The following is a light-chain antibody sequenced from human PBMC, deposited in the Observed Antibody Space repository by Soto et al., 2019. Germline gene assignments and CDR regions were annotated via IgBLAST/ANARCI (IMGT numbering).Light chain of an antibody. V-gene: IGLV2-14*01. Sequence: QSALTQPASVSGSPGQSITISCTGTSSDVGGYNLVSWYQQYPDKAPKLMIFDVNTRPSGVSNRFSGSKSGNTATLTISGLEAQDEDDYYYSSTKSSTSHPYVFGTGTKVTVL. J-gene: IGLJ1*01. CDR3: SSTKSSTSHPYV. CDR2: DVN. CDR1: SSDVGGYNL.